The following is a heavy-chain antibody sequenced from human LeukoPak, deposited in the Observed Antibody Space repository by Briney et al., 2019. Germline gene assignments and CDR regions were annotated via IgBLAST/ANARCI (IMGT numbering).Heavy chain of an antibody. V-gene: IGHV4-34*01. Sequence: PSETLSLTCAVYGGPFSGYYWSWIRQPPGKGLEWIGEINHSGSTNYNPSLKSRVTISVDTSKNQFSLKLSSVTAADTAVYYCARSRSMYSSSSGFDYWGQGTLVTVSS. CDR2: INHSGST. J-gene: IGHJ4*02. CDR3: ARSRSMYSSSSGFDY. D-gene: IGHD6-6*01. CDR1: GGPFSGYY.